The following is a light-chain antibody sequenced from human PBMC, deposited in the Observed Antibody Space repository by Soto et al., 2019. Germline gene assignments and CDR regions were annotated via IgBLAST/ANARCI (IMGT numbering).Light chain of an antibody. CDR3: CSYTGSSTFKV. J-gene: IGLJ2*01. Sequence: QSALTQPASVPGSPGQSITISCTGTSSDVGSYNLVSRYQQHPGKAPKLMIYEGSKRHSGVSTRFSGSKSGNTASLTISGRQAEDEADYYCCSYTGSSTFKVFGGGTQLTV. CDR1: SSDVGSYNL. V-gene: IGLV2-23*03. CDR2: EGS.